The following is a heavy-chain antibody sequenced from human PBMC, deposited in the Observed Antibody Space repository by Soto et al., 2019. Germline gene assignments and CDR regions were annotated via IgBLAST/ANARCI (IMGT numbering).Heavy chain of an antibody. J-gene: IGHJ5*02. D-gene: IGHD3-9*01. CDR2: IYYSGST. V-gene: IGHV4-59*01. CDR3: ARGNDILTGYYRRKNWFDP. CDR1: GGSISSYY. Sequence: SETLSLTCTVSGGSISSYYWSWIRQPPGKGLEWIGYIYYSGSTNYNPSLKSRVTISVDTSKNQFSLKLSSVTAADTVVFYCARGNDILTGYYRRKNWFDPWGQGTLVTVS.